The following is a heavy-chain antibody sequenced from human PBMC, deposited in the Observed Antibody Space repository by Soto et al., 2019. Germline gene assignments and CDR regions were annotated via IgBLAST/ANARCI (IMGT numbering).Heavy chain of an antibody. D-gene: IGHD4-17*01. Sequence: SETLSLTCTVSGGSISSYYWSWIRQPPGKGLEWIGYIYYSGSTNYNPSLKSRVTLSVDRSKNQFSLTLSSVTAADTAVYYCARGHYGGNGLDVWGQGTTVT. CDR1: GGSISSYY. CDR3: ARGHYGGNGLDV. V-gene: IGHV4-59*12. J-gene: IGHJ6*02. CDR2: IYYSGST.